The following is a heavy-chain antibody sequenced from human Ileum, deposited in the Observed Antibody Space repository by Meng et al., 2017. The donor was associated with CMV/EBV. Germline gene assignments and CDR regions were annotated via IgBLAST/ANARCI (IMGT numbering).Heavy chain of an antibody. Sequence: QVQLVQSGSELKEPGASVKFSCKTSGYTFFDYGINWVRQDPGQRLEWMGWINVYSGNPTYAQDFTGRFVFSLDTSVSTAYLQINSLRAEDTAVYYCTRGAGEHTAKFDYWGQGTLVTVSS. CDR2: INVYSGNP. D-gene: IGHD5-18*01. CDR3: TRGAGEHTAKFDY. J-gene: IGHJ4*02. V-gene: IGHV7-4-1*02. CDR1: GYTFFDYG.